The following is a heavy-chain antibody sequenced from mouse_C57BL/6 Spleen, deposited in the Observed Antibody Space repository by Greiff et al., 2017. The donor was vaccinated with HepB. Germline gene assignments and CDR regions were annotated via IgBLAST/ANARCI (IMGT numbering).Heavy chain of an antibody. Sequence: QVQLQQSGAELVRPGASVKLSCKASGYTFTDYYINWVKQRPGQGLEWIARIYPGSGNTYYNEKFKGKATLTAEKSSSTAYMQLSSLTSEDSAVYFCARKAPLNSFDYWGQGTTLTVSS. CDR3: ARKAPLNSFDY. D-gene: IGHD1-3*01. V-gene: IGHV1-76*01. J-gene: IGHJ2*01. CDR1: GYTFTDYY. CDR2: IYPGSGNT.